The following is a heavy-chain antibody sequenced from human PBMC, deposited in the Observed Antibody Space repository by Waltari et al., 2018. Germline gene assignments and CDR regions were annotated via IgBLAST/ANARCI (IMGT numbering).Heavy chain of an antibody. CDR3: ARVYGENIVVVVAATPSHFDY. Sequence: QVQLQQWGAGLLKPSETLSLTCAVYGGSFRGYYWSWIRPPPGQGREWIGEINHSGSTNYNPSLKSRVTISVDTSKNQFSLKLSSVTAADTAVYYCARVYGENIVVVVAATPSHFDYWGQGTLVTVSS. D-gene: IGHD2-15*01. CDR1: GGSFRGYY. V-gene: IGHV4-34*01. J-gene: IGHJ4*02. CDR2: INHSGST.